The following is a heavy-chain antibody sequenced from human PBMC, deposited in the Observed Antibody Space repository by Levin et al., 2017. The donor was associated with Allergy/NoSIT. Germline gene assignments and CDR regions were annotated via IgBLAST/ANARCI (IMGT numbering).Heavy chain of an antibody. J-gene: IGHJ4*02. CDR3: VRRGSTWDFDH. Sequence: PGGSLRLSCAASGFTFSSYDMTWVRQAPGKGLEWVSAIRGSGDNTHYADPVKGRFTISRDNSKNTLYLQMNSLTAEDTAVYYCVRRGSTWDFDHWGQGTLVTVSS. CDR2: IRGSGDNT. CDR1: GFTFSSYD. D-gene: IGHD2-15*01. V-gene: IGHV3-23*01.